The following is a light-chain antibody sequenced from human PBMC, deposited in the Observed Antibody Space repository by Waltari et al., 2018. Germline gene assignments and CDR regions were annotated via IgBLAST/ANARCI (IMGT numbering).Light chain of an antibody. CDR3: QQYNNWPRT. J-gene: IGKJ1*01. CDR2: GAS. CDR1: QSISSN. V-gene: IGKV3-15*01. Sequence: EIVMTQSPATLSVSPGERATLSCRASQSISSNLAWYPQKPGQAPRLLIYGASARATGIPARFSGSGSGTVFTLTISSLQSEDFAVYYCQQYNNWPRTFGQGTKVEIK.